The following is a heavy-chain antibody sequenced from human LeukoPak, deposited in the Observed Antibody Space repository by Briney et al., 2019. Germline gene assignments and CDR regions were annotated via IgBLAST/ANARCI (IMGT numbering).Heavy chain of an antibody. D-gene: IGHD4-17*01. Sequence: IPSETLSLTCTVSGGSISSYYWSWIRQPPGKGLEWIGYIYYSGSTNNNPSLKSRVTISVDTSKNQFSLKLSSVTAADTAVYYCARTVTYTQTYGMDVWGQGTTVTVSS. CDR2: IYYSGST. CDR3: ARTVTYTQTYGMDV. V-gene: IGHV4-59*01. J-gene: IGHJ6*02. CDR1: GGSISSYY.